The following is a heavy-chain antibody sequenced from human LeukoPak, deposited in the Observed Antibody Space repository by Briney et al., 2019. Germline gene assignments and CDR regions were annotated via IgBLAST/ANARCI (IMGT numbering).Heavy chain of an antibody. D-gene: IGHD3-10*01. V-gene: IGHV4-59*08. CDR2: IYYSGST. Sequence: SETLSLTCTVSGGSISSYYWSWIRQPPGKGLEWSGYIYYSGSTNYNPSLKSRVTISVDTSKNQFSLKLSSVTAADTAVYYCARLRGGGSGPYNWLDPWGQGTLVTVSS. J-gene: IGHJ5*02. CDR1: GGSISSYY. CDR3: ARLRGGGSGPYNWLDP.